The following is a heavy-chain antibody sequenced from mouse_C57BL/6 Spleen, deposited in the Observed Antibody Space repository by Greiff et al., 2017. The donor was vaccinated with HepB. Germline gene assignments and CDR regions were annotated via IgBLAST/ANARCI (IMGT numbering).Heavy chain of an antibody. CDR3: ASRGSSWYYFDY. CDR2: IYPGDGDT. CDR1: GYAFSSSW. Sequence: VQLQESGPELVKPGASVKISCKASGYAFSSSWMNWVKQRPGKGLEWIGRIYPGDGDTNYNGKFKGKATLTADKSSSTAYMQLSSLTSEDSAVYYCASRGSSWYYFDYWGQGTTLTVSS. D-gene: IGHD1-1*01. J-gene: IGHJ2*01. V-gene: IGHV1-82*01.